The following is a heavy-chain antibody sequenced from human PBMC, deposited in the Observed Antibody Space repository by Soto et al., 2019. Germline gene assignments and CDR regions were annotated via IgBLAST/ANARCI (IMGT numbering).Heavy chain of an antibody. CDR3: AGAYSSSVDY. Sequence: QVQLQESGPGLVKPSGTLSLTCAVSGGSVSSSNWWSWGRQPPGKGLEWVGEIYTSGSTNYTPTLKSRVTRSVDKSKNQVSLTLSSVTAADTAVYSCAGAYSSSVDYWGQGTLVTVSS. D-gene: IGHD6-6*01. J-gene: IGHJ4*02. CDR2: IYTSGST. V-gene: IGHV4-4*02. CDR1: GGSVSSSNW.